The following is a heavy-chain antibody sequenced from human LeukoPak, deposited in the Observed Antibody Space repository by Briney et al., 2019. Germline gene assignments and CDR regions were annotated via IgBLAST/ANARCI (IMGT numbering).Heavy chain of an antibody. J-gene: IGHJ6*03. CDR1: GFTFSGYD. V-gene: IGHV3-21*01. CDR2: ISGSSSYI. CDR3: ARDWNYSNYVPKVYYYYMDV. D-gene: IGHD4-11*01. Sequence: GGSLRLSCAASGFTFSGYDMNWVRQAPGKGLEWVSSISGSSSYIYYADSMKGRFTISRDNGKNSLYLQMNSLRAEDTAVYYCARDWNYSNYVPKVYYYYMDVWGKGTTVTVSS.